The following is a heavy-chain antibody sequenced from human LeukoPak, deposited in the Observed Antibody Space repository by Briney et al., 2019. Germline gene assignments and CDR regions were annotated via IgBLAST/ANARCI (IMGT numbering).Heavy chain of an antibody. D-gene: IGHD3-3*01. V-gene: IGHV1-8*01. CDR3: ARGKGDYDFWSGYYTRGYYYYGMDV. CDR2: MNPNSGNT. CDR1: GYTFTSYD. J-gene: IGHJ6*02. Sequence: ASVKVSCKASGYTFTSYDINWVRQATGQGLEWMGWMNPNSGNTGYAQKFQGRVTMTRNTSISTAYTELSSLRSEDTAVYYCARGKGDYDFWSGYYTRGYYYYGMDVWGQGTTVTVSS.